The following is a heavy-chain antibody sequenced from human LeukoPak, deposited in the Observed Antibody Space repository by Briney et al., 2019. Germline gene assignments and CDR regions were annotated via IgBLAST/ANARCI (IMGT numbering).Heavy chain of an antibody. CDR2: ISYSGST. V-gene: IGHV4-59*01. CDR3: ARDNGGRAFDI. CDR1: GDSISPYY. Sequence: SETLSLTCTVSGDSISPYYWSWIRQPPGKELEWIGYISYSGSTRYNPSLKSRVSMSVDTSKNQFSLRLTSVTAADTAVYYCARDNGGRAFDIWGQGTMVTVSS. J-gene: IGHJ3*02. D-gene: IGHD2-8*01.